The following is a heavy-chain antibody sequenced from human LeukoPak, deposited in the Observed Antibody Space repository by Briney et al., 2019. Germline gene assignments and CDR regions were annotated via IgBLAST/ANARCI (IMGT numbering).Heavy chain of an antibody. D-gene: IGHD2-2*01. CDR1: GFTFSNYE. Sequence: PGGSLRLSCAASGFTFSNYEMHWVRQAPGKGLEWVSYISSSGSDIYYADSVKGRITISRDNSKNTLSLQMNSLRAEDTAVYYCARGQLLQAYYFDYWGQGTLVTVSS. CDR3: ARGQLLQAYYFDY. CDR2: ISSSGSDI. J-gene: IGHJ4*02. V-gene: IGHV3-48*03.